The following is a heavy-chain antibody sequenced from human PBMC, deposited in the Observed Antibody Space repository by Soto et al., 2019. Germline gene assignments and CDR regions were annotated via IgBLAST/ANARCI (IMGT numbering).Heavy chain of an antibody. CDR1: GCSIDKSTYY. CDR2: IYYSGST. J-gene: IGHJ4*02. Sequence: SETLSLTCTVSGCSIDKSTYYWCWIRQPPGKALEWIGSIYYSGSTYYYPSFKSRVTISVDTSRNQFSLKLSSVTAADTAVYYCARHHESGWYGYWGQGTLVTVSS. CDR3: ARHHESGWYGY. V-gene: IGHV4-39*01. D-gene: IGHD6-19*01.